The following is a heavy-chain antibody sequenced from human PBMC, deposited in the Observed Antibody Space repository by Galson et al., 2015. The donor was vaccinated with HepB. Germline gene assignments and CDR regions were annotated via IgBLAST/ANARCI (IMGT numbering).Heavy chain of an antibody. V-gene: IGHV3-15*01. CDR2: IKSKTDGGTT. CDR1: GFTFSNAW. Sequence: SLRLSCAASGFTFSNAWMSWVRQAPGRGLEWVGRIKSKTDGGTTDYAAPVKGRFTISRDDSKNTLYLQMNSLKTEDTAVYYCTTFLLRGTDVVVLALDYWGQGTLVTVSS. D-gene: IGHD2-21*01. J-gene: IGHJ4*02. CDR3: TTFLLRGTDVVVLALDY.